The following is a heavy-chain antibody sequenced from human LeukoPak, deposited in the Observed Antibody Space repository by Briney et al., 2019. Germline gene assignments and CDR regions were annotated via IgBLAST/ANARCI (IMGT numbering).Heavy chain of an antibody. CDR3: TTNDAFDI. CDR1: GFTFSNAW. CDR2: IKTKTDGEPT. V-gene: IGHV3-15*01. Sequence: GGSLRLSCAASGFTFSNAWMNWVRQAPGKGLEWVGRIKTKTDGEPTDYAAPVKGRFTISRDDSKNTLYRQMNSLKTEDRATYYCTTNDAFDIWGQGTAVTVSS. J-gene: IGHJ3*02.